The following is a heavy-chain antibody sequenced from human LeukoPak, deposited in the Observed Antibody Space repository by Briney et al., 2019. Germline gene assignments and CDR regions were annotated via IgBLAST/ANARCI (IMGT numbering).Heavy chain of an antibody. CDR2: FDPEDGET. D-gene: IGHD2-2*01. CDR3: ATERGYCSSTSCPPRPFDP. Sequence: ASVKVSCKVSGYTLTELSMHWVRQAPGKGLEWMGGFDPEDGETIYAQKFQGRVTMTEDTSTDTAYMELSSLRSEDTAVYYCATERGYCSSTSCPPRPFDPWGQGTLVTVSS. J-gene: IGHJ5*02. CDR1: GYTLTELS. V-gene: IGHV1-24*01.